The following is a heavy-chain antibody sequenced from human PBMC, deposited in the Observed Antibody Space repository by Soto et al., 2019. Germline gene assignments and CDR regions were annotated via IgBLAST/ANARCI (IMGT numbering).Heavy chain of an antibody. CDR3: ARWDLVGAHYYYYGMDV. Sequence: QVQLVQSGAEVKKPGSSVKVSCKASGGTFSSYAISWVRQVPGQGLEWMGGIIPIFGTANYAQKFQGRVTITADESTSTAYMELSSLRSEDTAVYYCARWDLVGAHYYYYGMDVWGQGTTVTVSS. CDR2: IIPIFGTA. J-gene: IGHJ6*02. V-gene: IGHV1-69*01. CDR1: GGTFSSYA. D-gene: IGHD1-26*01.